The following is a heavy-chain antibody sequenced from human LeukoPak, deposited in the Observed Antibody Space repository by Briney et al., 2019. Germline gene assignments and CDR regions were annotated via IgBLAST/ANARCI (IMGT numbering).Heavy chain of an antibody. V-gene: IGHV1-2*02. D-gene: IGHD5-24*01. CDR1: GYTFTVYY. CDR3: ARGGDGDRRDFDY. J-gene: IGHJ4*02. Sequence: GSSVTVSFKSSGYTFTVYYQHWLRLAPGQGLRLMGWINPNSGDTNYAQRFQGRVTMTRDTSISTAYMELNSLRSGDTAIYYCARGGDGDRRDFDYWGQGTLVTVSS. CDR2: INPNSGDT.